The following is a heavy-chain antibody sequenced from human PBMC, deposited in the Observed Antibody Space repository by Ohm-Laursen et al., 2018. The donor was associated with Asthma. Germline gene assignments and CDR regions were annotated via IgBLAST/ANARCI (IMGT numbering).Heavy chain of an antibody. V-gene: IGHV3-11*06. Sequence: SLRLSCAASGFKFSDYYMSWIRQAPRKGLEYVSHISSDSIHTEYADSVRGRFTISRDNAKNSLYLQKNSLRADDTAVYYCARPTREPRHWGQGTPVTVSS. J-gene: IGHJ4*02. CDR3: ARPTREPRH. CDR2: ISSDSIHT. D-gene: IGHD1-26*01. CDR1: GFKFSDYY.